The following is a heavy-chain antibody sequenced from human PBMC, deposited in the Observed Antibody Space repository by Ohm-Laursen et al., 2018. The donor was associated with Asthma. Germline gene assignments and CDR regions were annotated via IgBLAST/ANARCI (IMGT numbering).Heavy chain of an antibody. CDR3: ARESGIAVADHYYYYGMDV. J-gene: IGHJ6*02. CDR1: GFTFSDYY. Sequence: SLRLSCSASGFTFSDYYMSWIRQAPGKGLEWVSYISSSGSTIYYADSVKGRFTISRDNAKNSLYLQMNSLRAEDTAVYYCARESGIAVADHYYYYGMDVWGQGTTVTVSS. D-gene: IGHD6-19*01. CDR2: ISSSGSTI. V-gene: IGHV3-11*01.